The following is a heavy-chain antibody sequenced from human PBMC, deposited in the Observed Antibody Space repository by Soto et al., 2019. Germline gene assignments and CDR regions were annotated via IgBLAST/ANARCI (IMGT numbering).Heavy chain of an antibody. J-gene: IGHJ4*02. CDR1: GFTFSSYS. Sequence: EVQLVESGGGLVKPGGSLRLSCAASGFTFSSYSMNWVRQAPGKGLEWVSSISSSSSYIYYADSVKGRFTISRDNAKNSLYLQMNSLRAEDTAVYYCARGFDRDFDYWGQGTLVTVSS. V-gene: IGHV3-21*01. CDR3: ARGFDRDFDY. CDR2: ISSSSSYI.